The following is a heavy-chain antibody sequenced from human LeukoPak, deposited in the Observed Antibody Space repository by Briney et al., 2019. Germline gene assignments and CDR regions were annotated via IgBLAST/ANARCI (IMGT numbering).Heavy chain of an antibody. CDR2: IIPIFGTA. J-gene: IGHJ4*02. CDR1: GGTFSSYA. Sequence: GASVKVSCKASGGTFSSYAISWVRQAPGQGLEWMGGIIPIFGTANYAQKFQGRVTITADESTSTAYMELSSLRSEDTAVYYCARMPGPRSEHYYYGSGRPFDYWGQGTLVTVSS. D-gene: IGHD3-10*01. CDR3: ARMPGPRSEHYYYGSGRPFDY. V-gene: IGHV1-69*13.